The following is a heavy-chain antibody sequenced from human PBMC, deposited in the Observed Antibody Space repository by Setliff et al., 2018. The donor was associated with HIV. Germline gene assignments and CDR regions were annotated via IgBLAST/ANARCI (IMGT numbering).Heavy chain of an antibody. D-gene: IGHD6-13*01. J-gene: IGHJ4*02. CDR2: IFYSGHT. CDR3: ARGIAAAGR. Sequence: SETLSLTCAVYGGSFSDDSWNWIRRPPGKGLEWIGNIFYSGHTFYNPSLKSRVTISVDTSKNQFSLKLTSVTAADTAVYYCARGIAAAGRWGQGTLVTVSS. CDR1: GGSFSDDS. V-gene: IGHV4-34*12.